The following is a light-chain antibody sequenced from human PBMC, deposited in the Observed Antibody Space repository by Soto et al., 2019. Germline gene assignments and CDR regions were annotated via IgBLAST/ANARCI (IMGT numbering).Light chain of an antibody. V-gene: IGKV3-15*01. CDR3: QQYKNWPHFT. CDR1: QSVSTK. J-gene: IGKJ3*01. CDR2: GAP. Sequence: EIVMTQSPATLSVSPGERATLSCRASQSVSTKLAWYRQKPGQAPRLLIFGAPTRATGIPARFSGSGSGTEFTFTINSLQSEDFAVYYCQQYKNWPHFTFGPGTTVDIK.